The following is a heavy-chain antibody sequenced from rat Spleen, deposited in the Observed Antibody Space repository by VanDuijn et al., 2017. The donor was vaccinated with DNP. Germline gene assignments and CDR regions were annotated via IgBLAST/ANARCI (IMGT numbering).Heavy chain of an antibody. V-gene: IGHV5-31*01. CDR3: TRDGELGAGLFGY. CDR1: GFTFNNYW. Sequence: EVQLVESGGGLVQPGRSLKLSCVASGFTFNNYWMTWIRQAPGKGLERVASITNTGGSTYYPDSAKGRFTISRDNAKSTLYLQMNLLRSEDTATYYCTRDGELGAGLFGYWGQGVMVTVSS. CDR2: ITNTGGST. D-gene: IGHD5-1*01. J-gene: IGHJ2*01.